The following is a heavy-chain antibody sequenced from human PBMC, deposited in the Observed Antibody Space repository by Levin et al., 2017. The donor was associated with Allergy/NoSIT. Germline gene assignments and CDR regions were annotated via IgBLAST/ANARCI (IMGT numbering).Heavy chain of an antibody. D-gene: IGHD6-6*01. CDR2: ISSSSSYI. J-gene: IGHJ4*02. V-gene: IGHV3-21*01. Sequence: SCAASGFTFSSFNMNWVRQAPGKGLEWVSSISSSSSYIYNADSVKGRFTISRDNAKNSLYLQMNSLRAEDTAVYYCARGPYSSSFVDYWGQGTLVTVSS. CDR3: ARGPYSSSFVDY. CDR1: GFTFSSFN.